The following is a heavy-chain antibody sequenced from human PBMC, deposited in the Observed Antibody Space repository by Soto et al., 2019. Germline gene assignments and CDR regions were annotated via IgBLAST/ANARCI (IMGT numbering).Heavy chain of an antibody. V-gene: IGHV4-39*01. CDR2: MFYSGLT. Sequence: LSLTCSVSGYSVTSSDYYWAWIRQPPGKGLEWIGSMFYSGLTYYNPSLKSRVTLSVDTSKNQFSVRLSSVTAADTAVYYCAPLSVSLSGPYGIHVWGQGTTVTVSS. D-gene: IGHD2-15*01. J-gene: IGHJ6*02. CDR1: GYSVTSSDYY. CDR3: APLSVSLSGPYGIHV.